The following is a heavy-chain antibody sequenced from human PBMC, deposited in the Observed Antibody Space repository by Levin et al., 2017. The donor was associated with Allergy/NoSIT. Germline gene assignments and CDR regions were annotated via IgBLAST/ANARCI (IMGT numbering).Heavy chain of an antibody. Sequence: GESLKISCAASGFTFSSYSMNWVRQAPGKGLEWVSSISSSSSYIYYADSVKGRFTISRDNAKNSLYLQMNSLRAEDTAVYYCARGDYDILTGANWFDPWGQGTLVTVSS. J-gene: IGHJ5*02. CDR1: GFTFSSYS. CDR3: ARGDYDILTGANWFDP. V-gene: IGHV3-21*01. D-gene: IGHD3-9*01. CDR2: ISSSSSYI.